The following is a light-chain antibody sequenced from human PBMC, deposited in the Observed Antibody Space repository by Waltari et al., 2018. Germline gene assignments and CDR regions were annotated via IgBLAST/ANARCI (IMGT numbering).Light chain of an antibody. V-gene: IGLV2-23*02. CDR2: DVD. CDR1: SRDVATYNR. Sequence: QSALTQPASVSASLGQSITISCTGTSRDVATYNRVSWYQQHPGKAPELILYDVDNRPSGVSNRFSGSKSGNTASLTISGLQAEDEADYYCCSYAGSYTLVFGGGTKLTVL. J-gene: IGLJ2*01. CDR3: CSYAGSYTLV.